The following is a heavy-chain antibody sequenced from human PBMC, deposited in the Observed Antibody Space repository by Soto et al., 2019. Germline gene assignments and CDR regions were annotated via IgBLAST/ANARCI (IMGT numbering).Heavy chain of an antibody. Sequence: PGGSLRLSCAASGFTFSSYRMHWVRQAPGKGLEWVAVIWYDGSNKYYADSVKGRFTISRDHSKNTLDLEMNRLRAEDTAVYYCARDFDFGVVGPMDVWGQGTTVTVSS. V-gene: IGHV3-33*01. CDR1: GFTFSSYR. J-gene: IGHJ6*02. CDR3: ARDFDFGVVGPMDV. D-gene: IGHD3-3*01. CDR2: IWYDGSNK.